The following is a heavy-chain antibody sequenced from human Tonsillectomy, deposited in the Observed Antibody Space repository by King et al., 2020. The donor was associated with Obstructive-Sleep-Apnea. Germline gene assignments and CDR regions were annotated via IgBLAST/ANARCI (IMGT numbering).Heavy chain of an antibody. J-gene: IGHJ4*02. CDR2: IFHSGKV. CDR1: GGTISSNSYY. CDR3: ASEKFLSFDY. V-gene: IGHV4-39*07. D-gene: IGHD2-21*01. Sequence: VQLQESGPGLVKLSETLSLTCTVSGGTISSNSYYWGWIRQSPGKGLDWIGSIFHSGKVHYNPSLKSRVTISVDTSKIQFSLKLSSVTAADTAVYYCASEKFLSFDYWGQGVLVTVSS.